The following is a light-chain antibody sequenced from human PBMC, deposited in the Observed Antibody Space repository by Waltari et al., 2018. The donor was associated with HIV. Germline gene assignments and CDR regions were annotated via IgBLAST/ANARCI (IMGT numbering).Light chain of an antibody. Sequence: EVLMMQSPATLSVSLGIRVTLSCRANQSLGNNVAWYQQRPGQAPRPPVYEASTRAPDIPTRFTGSGSGTKFTLIIISLQSEDFGVYFCQPYSDWPLIFGGGAKVEI. V-gene: IGKV3-15*01. CDR2: EAS. CDR3: QPYSDWPLI. J-gene: IGKJ4*01. CDR1: QSLGNN.